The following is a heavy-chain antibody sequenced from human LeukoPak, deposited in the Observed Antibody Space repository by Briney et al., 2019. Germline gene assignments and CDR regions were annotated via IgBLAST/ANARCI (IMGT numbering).Heavy chain of an antibody. J-gene: IGHJ6*04. CDR1: GFTFSSYS. CDR3: AKEDRWIASSYYYYGMDV. D-gene: IGHD5-12*01. CDR2: ISGSGGST. V-gene: IGHV3-23*01. Sequence: PGGSLRLSCAASGFTFSSYSMNWVRQAPGKGLEWVSAISGSGGSTYYADSVKGRFTISRDNSKNTLYLQMNSLRAEDTAVYYCAKEDRWIASSYYYYGMDVWGKGTTVTVSS.